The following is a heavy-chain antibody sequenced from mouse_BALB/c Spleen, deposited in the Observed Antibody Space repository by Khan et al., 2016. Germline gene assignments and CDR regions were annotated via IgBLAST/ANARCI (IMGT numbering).Heavy chain of an antibody. CDR2: ISSGSSTI. Sequence: EVELVESGGGLVQPGRPRKLSCAATGFTFSSFGMHWVRQAPEKGLEWVAYISSGSSTIYYADTVKGRFTISRDTPKKSLFLQMTSLRSEDTAMYDCARLTPYAMDYWGQGTSVTVSS. CDR3: ARLTPYAMDY. CDR1: GFTFSSFG. J-gene: IGHJ4*01. D-gene: IGHD4-1*01. V-gene: IGHV5-17*02.